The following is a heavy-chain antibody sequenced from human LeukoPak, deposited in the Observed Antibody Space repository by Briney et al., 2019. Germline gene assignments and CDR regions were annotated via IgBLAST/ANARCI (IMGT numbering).Heavy chain of an antibody. CDR2: ISGSGVNT. Sequence: PGGSLRLSCAASGFTFSSYAMSWVRQAPGKGLEWVSAISGSGVNTYYADSVKGRLTISRDNSKNTLYLQMNSLRAEDTAVYYCAKGQEGAALYGMDVWGQGTTVTVSS. V-gene: IGHV3-23*01. J-gene: IGHJ6*02. CDR3: AKGQEGAALYGMDV. CDR1: GFTFSSYA. D-gene: IGHD4/OR15-4a*01.